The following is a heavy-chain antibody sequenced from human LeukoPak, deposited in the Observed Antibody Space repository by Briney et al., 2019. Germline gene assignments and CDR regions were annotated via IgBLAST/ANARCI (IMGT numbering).Heavy chain of an antibody. V-gene: IGHV3-23*01. CDR1: GFTFGSYA. J-gene: IGHJ4*02. CDR3: ARERDSAFDS. D-gene: IGHD4-11*01. Sequence: GGSLRLSCAASGFTFGSYAMSWFRQAPGKGLEWVSGISDIGRAYYAGSAKGRFIISRDNSKNMLYVQVNNLGAEDTAIYYCARERDSAFDSWGQGTLVTVFS. CDR2: ISDIGRA.